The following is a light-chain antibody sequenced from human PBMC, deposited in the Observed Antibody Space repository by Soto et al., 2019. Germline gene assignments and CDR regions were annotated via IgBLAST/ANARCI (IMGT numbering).Light chain of an antibody. CDR2: SSD. J-gene: IGLJ3*02. Sequence: QSVLTQPPSMSGTPGQRVTISCSGRSSNIGSNTVNWYQQLPGTAPKLLIYSSDQRPSGVPDRVSGSKSGTSASLAIRGLQPEDEADYYCAASHDSRNGWVFGGGTKVTVL. CDR3: AASHDSRNGWV. CDR1: SSNIGSNT. V-gene: IGLV1-44*01.